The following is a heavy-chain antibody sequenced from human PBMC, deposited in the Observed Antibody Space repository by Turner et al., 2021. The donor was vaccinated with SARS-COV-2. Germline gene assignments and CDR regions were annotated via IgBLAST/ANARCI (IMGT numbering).Heavy chain of an antibody. D-gene: IGHD3-22*01. V-gene: IGHV3-21*06. CDR1: GFTFSSYG. CDR2: ISSSSSYI. J-gene: IGHJ3*02. Sequence: EAQLVESGGGLVKPGGSRRVSCAASGFTFSSYGMNWVRQVPVKGLEWVSSISSSSSYIYYADSLKGRFTISRNNAKNSVYLQMNSLRAEDTAVYYCAREKPGFDSSGYYPDAFDIWGQGTMVTVSS. CDR3: AREKPGFDSSGYYPDAFDI.